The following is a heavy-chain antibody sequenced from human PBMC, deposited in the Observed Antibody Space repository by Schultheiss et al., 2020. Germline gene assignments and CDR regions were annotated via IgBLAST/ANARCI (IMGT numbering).Heavy chain of an antibody. Sequence: GGSLRLSCAASGFTFSSYGMNWVRQAPGKGLEWVSYISSSSSTIYYADSVKGRFTISRDNAKNSLYLQMNSLRAEDTAVYYCARVAFDSSGYFDYWGQGTLVTVSS. V-gene: IGHV3-48*04. CDR3: ARVAFDSSGYFDY. CDR1: GFTFSSYG. J-gene: IGHJ4*02. D-gene: IGHD3-22*01. CDR2: ISSSSSTI.